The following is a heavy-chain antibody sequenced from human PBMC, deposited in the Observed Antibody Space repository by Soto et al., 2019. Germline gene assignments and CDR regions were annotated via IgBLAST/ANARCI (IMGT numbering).Heavy chain of an antibody. Sequence: ASVTVSCKASGYTFTSYGISWVRQAPGQGLEWMGWISAYNGNTNYAQKLQGRVTMTTDTSTSTAYMELRSLRSDDTAVYYCARGPTYCGGDCPTDYWGQGTLVTVSS. CDR2: ISAYNGNT. D-gene: IGHD2-21*02. CDR1: GYTFTSYG. J-gene: IGHJ4*02. CDR3: ARGPTYCGGDCPTDY. V-gene: IGHV1-18*01.